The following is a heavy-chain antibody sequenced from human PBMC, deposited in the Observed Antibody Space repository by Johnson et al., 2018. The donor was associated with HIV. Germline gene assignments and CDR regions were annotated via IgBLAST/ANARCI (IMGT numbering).Heavy chain of an antibody. D-gene: IGHD4-17*01. CDR2: ISYDGSNK. CDR3: AKDQCRKLTTVAGI. Sequence: VQLVESGGGVVQPGRSLRLSCAASGFTFSSYAMHWVRQAPGKGLEWVAVISYDGSNKYYADSVKGRFTISRDNSKNPVYLQMNSLRAEDTAVYYCAKDQCRKLTTVAGIWGQGTMVTVSS. CDR1: GFTFSSYA. J-gene: IGHJ3*02. V-gene: IGHV3-30-3*01.